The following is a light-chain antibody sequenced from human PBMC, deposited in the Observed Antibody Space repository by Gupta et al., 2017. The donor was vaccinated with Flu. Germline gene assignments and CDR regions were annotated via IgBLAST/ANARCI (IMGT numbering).Light chain of an antibody. J-gene: IGLJ1*01. CDR1: SLRAYY. Sequence: SSELTQDPSVSVALEQTVRVTCQGDSLRAYYASWYQQRPGQAPFLVIYGKNRRPSGIPDRFSASNSGNTSSLIISGAQAEDDADYYCRSRDNSGNHFIFGTGTKVTV. V-gene: IGLV3-19*01. CDR3: RSRDNSGNHFI. CDR2: GKN.